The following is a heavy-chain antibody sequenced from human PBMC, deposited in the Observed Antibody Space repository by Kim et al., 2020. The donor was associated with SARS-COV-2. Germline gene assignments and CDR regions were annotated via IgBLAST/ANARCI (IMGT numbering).Heavy chain of an antibody. Sequence: SETLSLTCTVSGGSIRSDNYYWGWIRQSPGKGLEWIGSVYYSGTTYFQTSLTSRVTISVDTSKSQFYLNLKSVTAADTAVYYCARDLASRGGRYYDGYSYPLNDHYCFDLWGRGTLVTVSS. D-gene: IGHD3-22*01. CDR1: GGSIRSDNYY. CDR3: ARDLASRGGRYYDGYSYPLNDHYCFDL. J-gene: IGHJ2*01. CDR2: VYYSGTT. V-gene: IGHV4-39*07.